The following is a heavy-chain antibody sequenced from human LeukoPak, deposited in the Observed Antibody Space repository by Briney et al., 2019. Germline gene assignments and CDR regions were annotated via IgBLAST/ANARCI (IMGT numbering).Heavy chain of an antibody. D-gene: IGHD2-15*01. J-gene: IGHJ4*02. CDR2: ISGGGGST. CDR1: GFTFSAYW. V-gene: IGHV3-23*01. CDR3: AKSGLNRFDY. Sequence: GGSLRLSCEASGFTFSAYWMSWVRQAPGKGLEWVSTISGGGGSTYFAGSVKGRFTISRDNSKNTLYLQMNSLRAEDTAVYYCAKSGLNRFDYWGQGTLVTVSS.